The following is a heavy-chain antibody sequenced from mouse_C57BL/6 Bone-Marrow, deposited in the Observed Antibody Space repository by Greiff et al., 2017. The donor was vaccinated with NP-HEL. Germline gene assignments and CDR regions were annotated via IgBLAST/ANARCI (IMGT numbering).Heavy chain of an antibody. D-gene: IGHD2-5*01. J-gene: IGHJ4*01. V-gene: IGHV1-42*01. Sequence: EVQLQQSGPELVKPGASVKISCKASGYSFTGYYMNWVKQSPEKSLEWIGEINPSTGGTTYNQKFKAKATLTVDKSSSTAYMQLKSLTSEDSAVXYCAREGYSNYLGAMDYWGQGTSVTVSS. CDR3: AREGYSNYLGAMDY. CDR1: GYSFTGYY. CDR2: INPSTGGT.